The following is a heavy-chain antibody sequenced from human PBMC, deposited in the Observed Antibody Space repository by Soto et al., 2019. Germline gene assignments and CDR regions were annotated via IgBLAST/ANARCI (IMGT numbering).Heavy chain of an antibody. CDR3: ARSSGYSYGRFDY. V-gene: IGHV4-59*01. J-gene: IGHJ4*02. CDR1: GGSISSYY. CDR2: IYYSGST. D-gene: IGHD5-18*01. Sequence: SETLSLTCTVSGGSISSYYWSWIRQPPGKGLEWIGYIYYSGSTNYNPSLKSRVTISVDTSKNQFSLKLSSVTAADTAVYYCARSSGYSYGRFDYWGQGTMVTVSS.